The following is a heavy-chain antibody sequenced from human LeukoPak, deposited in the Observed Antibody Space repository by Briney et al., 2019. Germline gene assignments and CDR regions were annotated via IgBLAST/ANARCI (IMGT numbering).Heavy chain of an antibody. CDR2: FDPEDGET. V-gene: IGHV1-24*01. CDR3: ATGFWSGYYVGY. CDR1: GYTLTELS. D-gene: IGHD3-3*01. J-gene: IGHJ4*02. Sequence: ASVKVSCKVSGYTLTELSMHWVRQAPGKGLEWMGGFDPEDGETIYAQKFQGRVTMTEDTSTDTAYMELSSLRSEDTAVYCCATGFWSGYYVGYWGQGTLVTVSS.